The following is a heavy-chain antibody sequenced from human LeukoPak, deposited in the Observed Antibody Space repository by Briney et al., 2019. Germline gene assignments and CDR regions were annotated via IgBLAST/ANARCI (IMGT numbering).Heavy chain of an antibody. D-gene: IGHD2-2*01. CDR3: ARSRGVVPAAHIGDYYYYMDV. J-gene: IGHJ6*03. CDR1: GGSISSNSYY. CDR2: IYSSGST. Sequence: SETLSLTCTVSGGSISSNSYYWGWIRQPPGKGLEWIGSIYSSGSTYYNPSLKSRVTISVDTSKNQFSLKLSSVTAADTAVYYCARSRGVVPAAHIGDYYYYMDVWGKGTTVTVSS. V-gene: IGHV4-39*07.